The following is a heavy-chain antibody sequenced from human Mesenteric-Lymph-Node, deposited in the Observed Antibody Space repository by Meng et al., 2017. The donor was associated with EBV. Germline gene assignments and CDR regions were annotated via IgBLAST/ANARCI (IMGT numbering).Heavy chain of an antibody. CDR3: ARGRGVYYDFWSGYSA. V-gene: IGHV4-34*01. J-gene: IGHJ4*02. Sequence: QQPLQAGGAGVLKASETMVPPCAVGGGSFSGYYWRGSRQPPEEGLEWIGEINHSGTTNYNPSLKSRVTISVDTSKNQFSLKLRSVTAADTAVYYCARGRGVYYDFWSGYSAWGQGTLVTVSS. CDR2: INHSGTT. D-gene: IGHD3-3*01. CDR1: GGSFSGYY.